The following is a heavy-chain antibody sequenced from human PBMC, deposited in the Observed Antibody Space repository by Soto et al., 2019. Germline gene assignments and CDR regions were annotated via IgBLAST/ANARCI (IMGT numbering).Heavy chain of an antibody. CDR1: GGSFSGYY. J-gene: IGHJ5*02. CDR2: INHSGST. V-gene: IGHV4-34*01. CDR3: ARVDYDILTGYPTGFDP. D-gene: IGHD3-9*01. Sequence: SETLSLTCAVYGGSFSGYYWSWIRQPPGKGLEWIGEINHSGSTNYNPSLKSRVTISVDTSKNQFSLKLSSVTAADTAVYYCARVDYDILTGYPTGFDPWGQGTLVTVSS.